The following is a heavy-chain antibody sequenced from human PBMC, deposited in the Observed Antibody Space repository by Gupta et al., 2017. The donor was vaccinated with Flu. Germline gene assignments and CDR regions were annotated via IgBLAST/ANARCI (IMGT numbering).Heavy chain of an antibody. CDR2: IFSNDEK. Sequence: QVTLKESGPVLVKPTETLTLTCTGSGFSLSNARMGVSWIRQPPGKALEGLAHIFSNDEKSDSTSLKSRLNISKDTSKSQVVLTLTNXDPVDTATXDVARSKEGEFDYWCQVTLVTVSS. J-gene: IGHJ4*02. D-gene: IGHD3-16*01. CDR3: ARSKEGEFDY. CDR1: GFSLSNARMG. V-gene: IGHV2-26*01.